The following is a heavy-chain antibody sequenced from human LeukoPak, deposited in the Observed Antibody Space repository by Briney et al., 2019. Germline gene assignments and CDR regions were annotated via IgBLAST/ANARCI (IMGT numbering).Heavy chain of an antibody. CDR3: ARDEDWSGYYGAFDI. V-gene: IGHV3-74*01. CDR1: GFTFSIYW. D-gene: IGHD3-3*01. J-gene: IGHJ3*02. Sequence: PGGSLRLSCAASGFTFSIYWMHWVRQAPAKGLVWVSRINSDGSSASYADSVKGRFTISRDNAKNTLYLQMNSLRAEDTAVYYCARDEDWSGYYGAFDIWGQGTMVTVSS. CDR2: INSDGSSA.